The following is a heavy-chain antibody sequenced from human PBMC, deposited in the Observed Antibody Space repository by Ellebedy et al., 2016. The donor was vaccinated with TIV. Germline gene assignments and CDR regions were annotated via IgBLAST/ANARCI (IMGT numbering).Heavy chain of an antibody. Sequence: SETLSLXXAVTGGSIFSSNWWTWVRQAPGKGLEWIGEIYHRGDTNYNPSLKSRVTISLDTSKNQFSLELRSVTAADSAVYFCARGVWIPYDAYLETKWYFDLWGRGTSVSISS. CDR3: ARGVWIPYDAYLETKWYFDL. V-gene: IGHV4-4*02. D-gene: IGHD3-3*01. CDR2: IYHRGDT. CDR1: GGSIFSSNW. J-gene: IGHJ2*01.